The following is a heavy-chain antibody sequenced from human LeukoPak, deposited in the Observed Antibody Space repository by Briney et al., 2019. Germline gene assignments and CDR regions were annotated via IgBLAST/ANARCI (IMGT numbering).Heavy chain of an antibody. Sequence: PGGSLRLSCAASGFTFSSYWMSWVRQAPGKGLEWVANIKQDGSEKYYVDSVKGRFTISRDNAKNSLYLQMNSLRAEDTAVYYCARATGGYSYGYDYWGQGTLVTVSS. D-gene: IGHD5-18*01. CDR3: ARATGGYSYGYDY. V-gene: IGHV3-7*01. J-gene: IGHJ4*02. CDR1: GFTFSSYW. CDR2: IKQDGSEK.